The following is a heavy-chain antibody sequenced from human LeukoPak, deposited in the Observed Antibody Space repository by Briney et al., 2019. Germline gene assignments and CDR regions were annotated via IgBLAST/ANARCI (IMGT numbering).Heavy chain of an antibody. J-gene: IGHJ4*02. Sequence: GASVKVSCKASGYTFTSYGISWVRPAPGQGLEWMGWITAYNGNTNYAQKLQGRVTMTTDTSTSTDYMELRRLRSEDTVVYYCARSGIWDYDYVWGSYRPQFPFDYWGQGTLVTVSS. CDR3: ARSGIWDYDYVWGSYRPQFPFDY. D-gene: IGHD3-16*02. CDR2: ITAYNGNT. V-gene: IGHV1-18*01. CDR1: GYTFTSYG.